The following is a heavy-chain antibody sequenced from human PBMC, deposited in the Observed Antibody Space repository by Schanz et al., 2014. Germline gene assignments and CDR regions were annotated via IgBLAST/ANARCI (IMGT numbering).Heavy chain of an antibody. Sequence: EVQLLESGGGLVQPGGSLRLSCAASGFTFTNYAMTWVRQAPGKGLEWVSGISGSGGSTYDADSVKGRFTISRDNSKNTLYLQMNSLRAEDTAAYYCAKDHAGSDILTALGNWGQGTLVTVSS. CDR2: ISGSGGST. V-gene: IGHV3-23*01. CDR1: GFTFTNYA. CDR3: AKDHAGSDILTALGN. J-gene: IGHJ4*02. D-gene: IGHD3-9*01.